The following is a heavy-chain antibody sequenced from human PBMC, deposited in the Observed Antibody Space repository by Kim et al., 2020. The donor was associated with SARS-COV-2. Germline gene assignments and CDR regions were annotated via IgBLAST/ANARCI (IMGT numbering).Heavy chain of an antibody. V-gene: IGHV3-53*01. D-gene: IGHD1-26*01. J-gene: IGHJ3*02. CDR3: ASRRSQIVGAFDI. CDR2: IYSGGST. Sequence: GGSLRLSCAASGFTVSSNYMSWVRQAPGKGLEWVSVIYSGGSTYYADSVKGRFTISRDNSKNTLYLQMNSLRAEDTAVYYCASRRSQIVGAFDIWGQGTMVTVSS. CDR1: GFTVSSNY.